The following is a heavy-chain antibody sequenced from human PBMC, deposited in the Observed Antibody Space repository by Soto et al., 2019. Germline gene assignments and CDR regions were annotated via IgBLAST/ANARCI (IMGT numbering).Heavy chain of an antibody. V-gene: IGHV1-46*01. CDR1: GYTFTSYY. CDR2: INPSGGST. Sequence: ASVKVSCKASGYTFTSYYMHWVRQAPGQGLEWMGIINPSGGSTSYAQKFQGRVTMTRDTSTSTVYMELSSLRSEDTAVYYCARGPYYDSLTGYPSDGVWFDLWGQGTLDTVSS. D-gene: IGHD3-9*01. J-gene: IGHJ5*02. CDR3: ARGPYYDSLTGYPSDGVWFDL.